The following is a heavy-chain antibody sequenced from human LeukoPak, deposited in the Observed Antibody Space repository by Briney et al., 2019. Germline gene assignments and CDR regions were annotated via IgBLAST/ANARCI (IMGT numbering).Heavy chain of an antibody. CDR3: ARREVGATYVWFDP. J-gene: IGHJ5*02. V-gene: IGHV4-4*09. Sequence: PPESLSLTCAESGDSLSIYYSSCSRHPPGKGLEWVGYIYTSGSTNYNPSFKRRVTISVDTTKNQSSLKLSSVTAADTAVYYCARREVGATYVWFDPWGQGTLVTVSS. CDR1: GDSLSIYY. CDR2: IYTSGST. D-gene: IGHD1-26*01.